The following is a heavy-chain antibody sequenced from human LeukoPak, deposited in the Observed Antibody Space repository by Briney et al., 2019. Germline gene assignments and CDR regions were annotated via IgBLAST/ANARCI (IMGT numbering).Heavy chain of an antibody. J-gene: IGHJ4*02. D-gene: IGHD1-26*01. Sequence: PGGSLRLSCAASGLTFSSYGMNWVRQAPGKGLEWVSYISSIGTTIYYADSVKGRFTISRDNAKNSLYLQMNSLRAEDTAVYYCARGERGDYWGQGTLVTVSS. V-gene: IGHV3-48*03. CDR2: ISSIGTTI. CDR1: GLTFSSYG. CDR3: ARGERGDY.